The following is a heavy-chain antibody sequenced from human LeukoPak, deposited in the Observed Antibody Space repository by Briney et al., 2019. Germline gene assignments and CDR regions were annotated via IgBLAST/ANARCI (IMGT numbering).Heavy chain of an antibody. CDR1: GFTFGDHA. CDR2: IRSQAYGGTT. CDR3: SREAGDCYTTGCDYNYYYMDV. D-gene: IGHD2-2*01. V-gene: IGHV3-49*03. J-gene: IGHJ6*03. Sequence: GRSLRLSCTVSGFTFGDHAMSWFRQAPGKGLEWVGLIRSQAYGGTTEYAASVKGRLTISRDDSTSIAYLQMHGLKTEGTAVYYCSREAGDCYTTGCDYNYYYMDVWGKGTTVTVSS.